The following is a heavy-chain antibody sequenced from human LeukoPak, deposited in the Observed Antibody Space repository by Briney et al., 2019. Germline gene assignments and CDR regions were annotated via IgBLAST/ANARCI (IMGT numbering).Heavy chain of an antibody. Sequence: PSETLSLTCAVYGGSFSGYYWSWIRQPPGKGLEWIGEINHSGSTNYNPSLKSRVTISVDTSKNQFSLKLSSVTAADTAVYYCAGGQYNWFDPWGQGTLVTVSS. CDR1: GGSFSGYY. V-gene: IGHV4-34*01. CDR3: AGGQYNWFDP. J-gene: IGHJ5*02. CDR2: INHSGST.